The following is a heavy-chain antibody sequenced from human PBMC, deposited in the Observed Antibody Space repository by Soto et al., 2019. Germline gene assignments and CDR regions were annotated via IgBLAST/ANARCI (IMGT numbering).Heavy chain of an antibody. CDR3: AKDREILEYYFDY. CDR2: ISGSGGST. Sequence: EVQLLESGGGLVQPGGSLRLSCAASGFTFSRYDMSWVRQAPGKGLEWVSAISGSGGSTYYADSVKGRFTISRDNSKNTLYLQMNSLRAEDTAVYYCAKDREILEYYFDYWGQGTLVTVSS. J-gene: IGHJ4*02. V-gene: IGHV3-23*01. CDR1: GFTFSRYD. D-gene: IGHD3-3*01.